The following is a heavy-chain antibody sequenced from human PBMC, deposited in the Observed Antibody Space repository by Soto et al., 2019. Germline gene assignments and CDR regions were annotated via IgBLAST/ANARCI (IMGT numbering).Heavy chain of an antibody. CDR1: GGSISSGGYS. Sequence: SETLSLTCAVSGGSISSGGYSWSWIRQPPGKALEWIGYMYHSGSTYYNPSLKSRVTISIDTSKNQVSLNLASVTAADTAVYYCATQGFGTLHGLVAVWGQGTTVTVAS. V-gene: IGHV4-30-2*01. D-gene: IGHD1-7*01. J-gene: IGHJ6*02. CDR2: MYHSGST. CDR3: ATQGFGTLHGLVAV.